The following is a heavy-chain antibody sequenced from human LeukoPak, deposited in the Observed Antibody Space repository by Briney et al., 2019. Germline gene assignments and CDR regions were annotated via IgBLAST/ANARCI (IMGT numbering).Heavy chain of an antibody. Sequence: GGSLRLSCAASGFTFSSYSMTWVRQAPGKGLEWVSYISSTSSTIYYADSVKGRFTISRDNAKNSLYLQMNSLRAEDTAVYYCARGSKYFYGSGSSDYWGQGTLVTVSS. D-gene: IGHD3-10*01. CDR2: ISSTSSTI. CDR1: GFTFSSYS. CDR3: ARGSKYFYGSGSSDY. V-gene: IGHV3-48*04. J-gene: IGHJ4*02.